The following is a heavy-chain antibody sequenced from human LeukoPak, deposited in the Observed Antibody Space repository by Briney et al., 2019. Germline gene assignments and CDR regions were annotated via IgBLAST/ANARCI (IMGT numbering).Heavy chain of an antibody. CDR1: GFTFSTYA. V-gene: IGHV3-72*01. J-gene: IGHJ6*02. Sequence: AGGSLRLSCAASGFTFSTYAMYWVRQAPGKGLEWVGRIRNKANSYITFYAASVKGRFTISRDDSKNSLYLQMNSLETEDTAVYYCARDLLGSYNGKNPMDVWGQGTTVTVSS. CDR3: ARDLLGSYNGKNPMDV. D-gene: IGHD1-26*01. CDR2: IRNKANSYIT.